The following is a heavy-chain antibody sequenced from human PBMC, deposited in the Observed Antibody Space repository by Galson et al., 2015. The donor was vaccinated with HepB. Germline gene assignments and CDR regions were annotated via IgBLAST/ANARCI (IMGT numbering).Heavy chain of an antibody. D-gene: IGHD3-22*01. CDR3: ARAFSSGYLFDY. V-gene: IGHV3-30*02. Sequence: SLRLSCAASGFTFSSYGMHWVRQAPGKGLEWVAFIRYDGSNKYYADSVKGRFTISRDNAKNSLYLQMNSLRAEDTAVYYCARAFSSGYLFDYWGQGTLVTVSS. J-gene: IGHJ4*02. CDR1: GFTFSSYG. CDR2: IRYDGSNK.